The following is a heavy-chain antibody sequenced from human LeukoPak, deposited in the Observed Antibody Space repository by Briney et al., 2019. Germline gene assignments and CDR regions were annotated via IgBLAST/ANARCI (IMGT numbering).Heavy chain of an antibody. CDR1: GFTFTTYW. D-gene: IGHD2-8*02. CDR3: ARDLVAGG. Sequence: GGSLRLSCATSGFTFTTYWMTWLRQAPGKGLEWVGNVKQDGSERYYVDSVKGRFTISRDNAKNSLYLQMNSLRAEDTAVYYCARDLVAGGWGQGTLVTVSS. J-gene: IGHJ4*02. CDR2: VKQDGSER. V-gene: IGHV3-7*01.